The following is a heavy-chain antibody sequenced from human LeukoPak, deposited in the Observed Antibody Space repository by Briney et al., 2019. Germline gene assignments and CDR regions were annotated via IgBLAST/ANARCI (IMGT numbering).Heavy chain of an antibody. CDR2: INPNSGGT. V-gene: IGHV1-2*02. CDR1: GYTFTGYY. D-gene: IGHD3-10*01. CDR3: ARDLSGAFDY. J-gene: IGHJ4*02. Sequence: ASVKVSCKASGYTFTGYYIHWLRQAPGQGLEWMRWINPNSGGTNYAQKFQGRVTMTRDTSISTAYMELSRLRSDDTAVYYCARDLSGAFDYWGQGTLVTVSS.